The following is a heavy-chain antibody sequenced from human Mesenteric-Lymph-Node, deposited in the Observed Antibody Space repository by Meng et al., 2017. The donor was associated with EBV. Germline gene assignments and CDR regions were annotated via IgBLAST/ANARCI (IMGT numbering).Heavy chain of an antibody. CDR3: ARRPWSLYYYFDY. D-gene: IGHD1-26*01. V-gene: IGHV4-39*07. CDR2: FYYSENT. Sequence: QLRRGGSGPGLVKPSEPLSLTCTVSGGSISSSSYYWGWIRQPPGKGLEWIGDFYYSENTYYNPSLKSRVTISVDTSKNQFSLKLSSVTAADTAVYYCARRPWSLYYYFDYWGPGTLVTVSS. CDR1: GGSISSSSYY. J-gene: IGHJ4*02.